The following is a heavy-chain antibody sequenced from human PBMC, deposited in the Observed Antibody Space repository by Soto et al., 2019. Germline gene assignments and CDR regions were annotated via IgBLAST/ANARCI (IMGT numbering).Heavy chain of an antibody. CDR3: AKGGYSGYDTHYYYYYFMDV. Sequence: EVQLVESGGGLVQPGRSLRLSCAASGITFEDYAMHWVRQVPGKGLEWVSGISWDSGIIGYADSVKGRFTISRENAKKSLYLQMNSLRCEDPALYYCAKGGYSGYDTHYYYYYFMDVWGKGTTVTVTS. D-gene: IGHD5-12*01. CDR2: ISWDSGII. V-gene: IGHV3-9*01. CDR1: GITFEDYA. J-gene: IGHJ6*03.